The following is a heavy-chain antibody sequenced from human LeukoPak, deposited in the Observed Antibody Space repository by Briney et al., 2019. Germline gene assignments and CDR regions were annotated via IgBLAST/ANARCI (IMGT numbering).Heavy chain of an antibody. D-gene: IGHD3-9*01. V-gene: IGHV4-59*01. CDR1: GGSISSYY. J-gene: IGHJ4*02. CDR3: ARGHYDILTGYYVPFDY. CDR2: IYYSGST. Sequence: SETLSLTCTVSGGSISSYYWSWIRQPPGKGLEWIGYIYYSGSTNYNPSLKSRVTISVDTSKNQFSLKLSSVTAADTAVYYCARGHYDILTGYYVPFDYWGQGTLVTVSS.